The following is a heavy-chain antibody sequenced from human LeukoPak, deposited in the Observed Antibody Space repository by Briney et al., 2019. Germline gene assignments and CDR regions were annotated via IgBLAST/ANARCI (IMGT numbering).Heavy chain of an antibody. J-gene: IGHJ6*03. Sequence: ESSVKVSCKATVYTFTSYDINWVRQATGQGLDWMGWISAYNGNTNYAQKLQGRVTMTTDSSTSTAYMEMRSLRSDDTAVYYCARDYDPGSSSAPYYYYYMDVWGKGTTVTVSS. CDR1: VYTFTSYD. CDR3: ARDYDPGSSSAPYYYYYMDV. CDR2: ISAYNGNT. V-gene: IGHV1-18*01. D-gene: IGHD6-6*01.